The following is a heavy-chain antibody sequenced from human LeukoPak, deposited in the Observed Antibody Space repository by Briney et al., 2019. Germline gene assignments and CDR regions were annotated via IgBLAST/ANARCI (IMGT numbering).Heavy chain of an antibody. CDR2: ISYSGST. Sequence: SETLSLTCTVSGGSISSYYWSWIRQPPEKGLEWIGYISYSGSTNYNPSLNSRITISVDTSKNQFSLNLSSVTAADTAVYYCARWVAGNRHFDLWGRGTLVTVSS. J-gene: IGHJ2*01. V-gene: IGHV4-59*01. CDR3: ARWVAGNRHFDL. CDR1: GGSISSYY. D-gene: IGHD6-19*01.